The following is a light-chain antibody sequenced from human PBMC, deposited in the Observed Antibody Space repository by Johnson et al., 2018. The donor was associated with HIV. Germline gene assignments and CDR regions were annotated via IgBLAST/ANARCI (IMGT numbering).Light chain of an antibody. V-gene: IGLV1-51*02. CDR1: SSNIGNND. Sequence: QSVLTQPPSVSAAPGQKVTISCSGSSSNIGNNDVSWYQQLPGTAPKLLIYENNKRPSGIPDRFSGSKSGTSATLGITGLQTGDEADYYCGTWDSSLSAYVLGTGTKVTGL. J-gene: IGLJ1*01. CDR3: GTWDSSLSAYV. CDR2: ENN.